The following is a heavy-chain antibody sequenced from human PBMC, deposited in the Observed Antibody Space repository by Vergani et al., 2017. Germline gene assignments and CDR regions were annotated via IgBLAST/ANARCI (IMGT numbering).Heavy chain of an antibody. CDR3: ARVYDYVWGSYRYGGNWYFDL. V-gene: IGHV1-3*04. D-gene: IGHD3-16*02. Sequence: QVQLVQSGAEVKKPGASVKVSCKASGYTFTSYAMHWVRQAPGQRLEWMGWINTGNGNTKYSQKFQGRVTITRDTSASTAYMELSSLRSEDTAVYYCARVYDYVWGSYRYGGNWYFDLWGRGTLVTVSS. J-gene: IGHJ2*01. CDR2: INTGNGNT. CDR1: GYTFTSYA.